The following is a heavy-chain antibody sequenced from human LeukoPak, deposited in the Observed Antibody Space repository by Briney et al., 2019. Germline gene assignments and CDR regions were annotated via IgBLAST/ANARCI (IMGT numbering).Heavy chain of an antibody. V-gene: IGHV4-59*01. CDR2: IYYSGST. CDR1: GGSISSYY. J-gene: IGHJ5*02. D-gene: IGHD3-3*01. CDR3: ARGLGENYDFWSGYYLFNWFDP. Sequence: SETLSLTCTVSGGSISSYYWSWIRQPPGKGLEWIGYIYYSGSTNYNPSLKSRVTISVDTSKNQFSLKLSSVTAADTAVYYCARGLGENYDFWSGYYLFNWFDPWGQGTLVTVSS.